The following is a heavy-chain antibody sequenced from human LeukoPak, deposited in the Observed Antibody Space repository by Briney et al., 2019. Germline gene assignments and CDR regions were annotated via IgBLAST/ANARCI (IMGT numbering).Heavy chain of an antibody. Sequence: GASVKVSCKASGGTFSSYAISWVRQAPGQGLEWMGGIIPIFGTANYAQKFQGRVTITADESTSTAYMELRSLRSDDTAVYYCARTPGYCGGDCYYDYYYYMDVWGKGTTVTVSS. V-gene: IGHV1-69*13. D-gene: IGHD2-21*02. CDR3: ARTPGYCGGDCYYDYYYYMDV. CDR1: GGTFSSYA. CDR2: IIPIFGTA. J-gene: IGHJ6*03.